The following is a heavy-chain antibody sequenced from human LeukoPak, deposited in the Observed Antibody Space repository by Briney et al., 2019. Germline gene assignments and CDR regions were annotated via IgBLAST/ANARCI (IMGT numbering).Heavy chain of an antibody. V-gene: IGHV5-51*01. CDR2: IYPGDSDT. CDR1: GYSFTSYW. CDR3: ARGLETYYDFWSGYRFGWFDP. J-gene: IGHJ5*02. Sequence: GESLKISCKGSGYSFTSYWIGWVRQMPGKGLEWMGIIYPGDSDTRYSPSFQGQVTISADKSISTTYLQWSSLKASDTAMYYCARGLETYYDFWSGYRFGWFDPWGQGTLVTVSS. D-gene: IGHD3-3*01.